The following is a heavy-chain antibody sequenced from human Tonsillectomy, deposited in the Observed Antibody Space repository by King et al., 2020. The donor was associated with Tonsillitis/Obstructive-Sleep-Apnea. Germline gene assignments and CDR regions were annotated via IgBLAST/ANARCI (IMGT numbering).Heavy chain of an antibody. J-gene: IGHJ3*02. CDR2: INSDGSSS. CDR3: ARDLGQLSLNDAFDI. CDR1: GFTFSSYW. V-gene: IGHV3-74*01. Sequence: VQLVESGGGLVQPGGSLRLSCAASGFTFSSYWMHWVRQPPGKGLVWISRINSDGSSSSCAGSVKGRFTISRDNAKNTLYLQMNSLRAEDTAVYYCARDLGQLSLNDAFDIWGQGAMVTVSS. D-gene: IGHD6-13*01.